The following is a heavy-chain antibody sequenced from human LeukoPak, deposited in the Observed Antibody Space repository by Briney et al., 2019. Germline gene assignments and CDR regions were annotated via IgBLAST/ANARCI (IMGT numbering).Heavy chain of an antibody. CDR3: AKSSGSYTDYFDY. J-gene: IGHJ4*02. D-gene: IGHD1-26*01. V-gene: IGHV3-23*01. CDR2: ISGSGGST. CDR1: GFTFSSYA. Sequence: PGGSLRLSCAASGFTFSSYAMNWVRQAPGRGLEWVSAISGSGGSTYYADSVKGRFTISRDNSKNTLYLQMNSLRAEDTAVYYCAKSSGSYTDYFDYWGQGTLVTVSS.